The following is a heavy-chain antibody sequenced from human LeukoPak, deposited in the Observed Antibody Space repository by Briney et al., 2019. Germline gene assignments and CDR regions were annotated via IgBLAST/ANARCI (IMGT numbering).Heavy chain of an antibody. D-gene: IGHD3-22*01. CDR1: GGSISSYY. CDR2: IYYSGST. J-gene: IGHJ4*02. CDR3: ARATYDSSGYRDY. V-gene: IGHV4-59*01. Sequence: SETLSLTCTVSGGSISSYYWSWIRQPPGKGLEWIGYIYYSGSTNYNPSLKSRVTISVDTSKNQFSLKLSSVTAADTAVYYCARATYDSSGYRDYWGQGTLVTVSS.